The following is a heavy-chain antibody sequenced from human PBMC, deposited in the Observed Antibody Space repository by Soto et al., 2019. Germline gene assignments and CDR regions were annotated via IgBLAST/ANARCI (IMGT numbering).Heavy chain of an antibody. CDR1: GYTFTSYG. D-gene: IGHD6-19*01. Sequence: VKVSCKASGYTFTSYGISWVRQAPGQGLEWMGWISAYNGNTNYAQKLQGRVTMTTDTSTSTAYMELRSLRSDDTAVYYCARDLGLGAVAGNFDYWGQGTLVTVSS. J-gene: IGHJ4*02. V-gene: IGHV1-18*01. CDR2: ISAYNGNT. CDR3: ARDLGLGAVAGNFDY.